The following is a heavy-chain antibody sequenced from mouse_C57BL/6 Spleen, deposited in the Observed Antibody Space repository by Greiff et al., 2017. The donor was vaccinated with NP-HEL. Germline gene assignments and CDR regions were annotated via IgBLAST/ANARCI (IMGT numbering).Heavy chain of an antibody. D-gene: IGHD2-2*01. CDR1: GFNIKDYY. CDR3: TFYGYDVPAWFAY. J-gene: IGHJ3*01. CDR2: IDPEDGDT. Sequence: VQLQQSGAELVRPGASVKLSCTASGFNIKDYYMHWVKQRPEQGLEWIGRIDPEDGDTEYAPKFQGKATMTADTSSNTAYLQLSSLTSEDTAVYYCTFYGYDVPAWFAYWGQGTLVTVSA. V-gene: IGHV14-1*01.